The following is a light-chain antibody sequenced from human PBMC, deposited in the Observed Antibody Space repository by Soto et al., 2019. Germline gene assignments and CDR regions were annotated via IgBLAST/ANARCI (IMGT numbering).Light chain of an antibody. V-gene: IGKV1-39*01. CDR2: GAS. CDR1: QSISRY. Sequence: DIQMTQSPSCLSASVGDRVTITCRASQSISRYLNWYQQKPGRAPKLLIYGASTLESGVPSRFSGSGSGTDFTLTINNLQPEDFASYFCQESYSTPLTFGGGTKVDIK. CDR3: QESYSTPLT. J-gene: IGKJ4*01.